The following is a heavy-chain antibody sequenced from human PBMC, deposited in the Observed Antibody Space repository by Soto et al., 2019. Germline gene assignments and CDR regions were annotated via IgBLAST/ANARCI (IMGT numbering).Heavy chain of an antibody. CDR1: GFTFSSYG. J-gene: IGHJ6*02. V-gene: IGHV3-30*03. Sequence: QVQLVESGGGVVQPGRSLRLSCAASGFTFSSYGMHWVRQAPGKGLEWVAVISYDGSNKYYADSVKGRFTISRDNSKNTLYLQMNSLRAEDTAVYYCAGWGDGYNPYYYGMDVWGQGTTVTVS. CDR3: AGWGDGYNPYYYGMDV. CDR2: ISYDGSNK. D-gene: IGHD5-12*01.